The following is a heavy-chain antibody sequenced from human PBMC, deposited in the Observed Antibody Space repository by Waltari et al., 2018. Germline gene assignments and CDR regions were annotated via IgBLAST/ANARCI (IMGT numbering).Heavy chain of an antibody. J-gene: IGHJ4*02. Sequence: QVQLQQWGAGLLKPSETLSLTCAVYGGSFSGYYWSWIRQPPGKGLEWIGEINHSGSTNYNPSLKSRVTISVDTSKNQFSLKLSSVTAADTAVYYCAREIGSSSDDYWGQGTLVTVSS. V-gene: IGHV4-34*01. D-gene: IGHD6-6*01. CDR2: INHSGST. CDR3: AREIGSSSDDY. CDR1: GGSFSGYY.